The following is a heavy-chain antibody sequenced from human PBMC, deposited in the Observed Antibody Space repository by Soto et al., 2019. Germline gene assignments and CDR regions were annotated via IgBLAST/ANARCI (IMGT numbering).Heavy chain of an antibody. CDR1: GYSFTSYW. CDR3: ARGLAGRYYYYGMDA. D-gene: IGHD6-19*01. J-gene: IGHJ6*02. Sequence: GESLKISCKGSGYSFTSYWIGWVRQMPGKGLEWMGIIYPGDSDTRYSPPFQGQVTISADKSISTAYLQWSSLKASDTAMYYCARGLAGRYYYYGMDAWGQETTVTVSS. V-gene: IGHV5-51*01. CDR2: IYPGDSDT.